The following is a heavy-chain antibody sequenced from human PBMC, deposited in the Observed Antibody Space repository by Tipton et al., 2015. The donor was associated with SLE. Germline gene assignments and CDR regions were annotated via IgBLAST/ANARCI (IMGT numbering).Heavy chain of an antibody. Sequence: SLRLSCVVSGFNFDDFAFHWVRQRPGKGLEWVSGISWNSGSIGYAASVKDRFTISRDNAQNSVYLHMNTLGPEDTAFYYCARGTTDSWPNAFGVWGQGTMVAVSS. J-gene: IGHJ3*01. CDR3: ARGTTDSWPNAFGV. V-gene: IGHV3-9*01. D-gene: IGHD6-13*01. CDR2: ISWNSGSI. CDR1: GFNFDDFA.